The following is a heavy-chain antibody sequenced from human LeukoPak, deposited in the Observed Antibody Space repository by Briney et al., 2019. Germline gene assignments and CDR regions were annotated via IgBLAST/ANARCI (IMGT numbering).Heavy chain of an antibody. CDR3: ARDGAVAGLGKFDY. D-gene: IGHD6-19*01. CDR1: GFTFSSYG. J-gene: IGHJ4*02. V-gene: IGHV3-33*01. Sequence: GRSLRLSCTASGFTFSSYGMHWVRQAPGKGLEWVAAIWYDGSNKDYADSVKGRFTISRDNSKNTLYLQMNSLRGEDTAVYYCARDGAVAGLGKFDYWGQGTLVTVSS. CDR2: IWYDGSNK.